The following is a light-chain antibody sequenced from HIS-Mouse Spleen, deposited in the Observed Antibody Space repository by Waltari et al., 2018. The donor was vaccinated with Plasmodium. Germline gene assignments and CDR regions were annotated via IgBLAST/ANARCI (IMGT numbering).Light chain of an antibody. J-gene: IGLJ2*01. CDR1: SSDVGGYNF. Sequence: HSALTQPRAVSGSPGHPVTISCTGTSSDVGGYNFSSWYQQHPGKAPKLMIYDVSKRPSGVPDRFSGSKSGNTASLNISGLQAEDEADYYCCSYAGSYTLVFGGGTKLTVL. CDR3: CSYAGSYTLV. V-gene: IGLV2-11*02. CDR2: DVS.